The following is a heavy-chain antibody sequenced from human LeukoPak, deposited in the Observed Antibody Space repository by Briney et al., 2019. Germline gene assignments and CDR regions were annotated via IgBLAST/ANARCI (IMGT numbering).Heavy chain of an antibody. Sequence: PGGSLRLSCAASGFTFSGSAIHWVRQASGKGLEWVGRIRSKAKSYATVYGASVKGRFNISREDSKNTAYLQMNSLKTEDTAVYYCTRQNLDNYGEAFDYWGQGALVTVSS. CDR3: TRQNLDNYGEAFDY. CDR2: IRSKAKSYAT. D-gene: IGHD4/OR15-4a*01. CDR1: GFTFSGSA. V-gene: IGHV3-73*01. J-gene: IGHJ4*02.